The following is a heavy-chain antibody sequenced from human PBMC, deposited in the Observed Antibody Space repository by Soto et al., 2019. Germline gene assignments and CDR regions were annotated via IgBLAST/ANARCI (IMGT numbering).Heavy chain of an antibody. V-gene: IGHV3-48*03. J-gene: IGHJ4*02. CDR2: ISSSGSTI. Sequence: GGSLRLSYAASGFTFSSYEMNWVRQAPGKGLEWVSYISSSGSTIYYADSVKGRFTISRDNAKNSLYLQMHSLRAEDTAVYYCARSPFTLVPAATTFDYWGQGTLVIVSS. CDR1: GFTFSSYE. D-gene: IGHD2-2*01. CDR3: ARSPFTLVPAATTFDY.